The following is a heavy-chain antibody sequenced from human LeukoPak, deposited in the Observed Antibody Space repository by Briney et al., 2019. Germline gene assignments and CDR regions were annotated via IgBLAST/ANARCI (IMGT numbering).Heavy chain of an antibody. J-gene: IGHJ1*01. CDR2: IGTGGST. CDR3: ARDGHYDILTGYFQD. V-gene: IGHV3-23*01. CDR1: GFTFSSNA. D-gene: IGHD3-9*01. Sequence: GGSLRLSCVVSGFTFSSNAMSWVRQAPGKGLEWLSAIGTGGSTYYADSVKGRFTISRDNSKNTLFLQMNSLRAEDTAVYYCARDGHYDILTGYFQDWGQGTLVTVSS.